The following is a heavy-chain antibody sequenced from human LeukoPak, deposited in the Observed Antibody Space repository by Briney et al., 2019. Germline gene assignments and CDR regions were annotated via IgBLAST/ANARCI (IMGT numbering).Heavy chain of an antibody. CDR2: ISGSGGRP. CDR3: AKEVVVVPAAIRGVYQLQPMDV. D-gene: IGHD2-2*01. Sequence: PGGSLRLSCGASGLTFSNYAMSWISLAPGKGLEWVSRISGSGGRPYYADSVKGQFTISRDNAQNTLYLQMNSLRAEGTAVYYCAKEVVVVPAAIRGVYQLQPMDVWGQGTTVTVSS. CDR1: GLTFSNYA. V-gene: IGHV3-23*01. J-gene: IGHJ6*02.